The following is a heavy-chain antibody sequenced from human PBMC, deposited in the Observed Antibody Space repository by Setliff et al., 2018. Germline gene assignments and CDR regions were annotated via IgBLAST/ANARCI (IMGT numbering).Heavy chain of an antibody. D-gene: IGHD1-1*01. J-gene: IGHJ5*02. CDR3: ARTTGSTHNWLDP. CDR1: GDSISSGSYH. Sequence: SETLSLTCTVSGDSISSGSYHWSWIRKPAGKGLEWIGRIHPSGSTNYNHSLKSRVTISVDTSKNQFSLKVSSVTDADTAVYYCARTTGSTHNWLDPWGPGTLVTVSS. V-gene: IGHV4-61*02. CDR2: IHPSGST.